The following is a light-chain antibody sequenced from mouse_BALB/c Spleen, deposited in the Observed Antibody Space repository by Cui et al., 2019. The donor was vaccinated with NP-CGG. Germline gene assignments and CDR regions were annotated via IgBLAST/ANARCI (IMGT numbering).Light chain of an antibody. J-gene: IGLJ1*01. CDR1: TGAVTTSNY. CDR3: ALWYSNHWV. Sequence: AVVTQELALTTSPGETITLTCRSSTGAVTTSNYANWVQEKPDHLFTGLIGGTNNQAPGVPARFSGSLIGDKAALTITGAQTEDEAIYFCALWYSNHWVFGGGTKLTVL. CDR2: GTN. V-gene: IGLV1*01.